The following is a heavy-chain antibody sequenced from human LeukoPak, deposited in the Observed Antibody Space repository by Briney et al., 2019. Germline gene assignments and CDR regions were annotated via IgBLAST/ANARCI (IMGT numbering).Heavy chain of an antibody. Sequence: PGRSLRLSCAASGFTFSSYAMHWVRQAPGKGLEWVAVISYDGSNKYYADSVKGRFTISRDNSKNTLYLQMNSLRAEDTAVYYCARVITMKEPGLDAFDIWGQGTMVTVSS. V-gene: IGHV3-30-3*01. CDR3: ARVITMKEPGLDAFDI. J-gene: IGHJ3*02. D-gene: IGHD3-22*01. CDR2: ISYDGSNK. CDR1: GFTFSSYA.